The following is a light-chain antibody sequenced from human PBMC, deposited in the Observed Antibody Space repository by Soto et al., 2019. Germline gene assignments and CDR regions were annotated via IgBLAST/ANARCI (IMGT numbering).Light chain of an antibody. Sequence: EIVMAQSPATLSVSPGERATLSCRASQSVSSNLAWYQQKPGQAPRLLIYGASTRATGIPARFSGSGSGTDFTLTVSSLRSEDSAVYYCQQYNYWPITFGQGTRLEI. CDR2: GAS. J-gene: IGKJ5*01. CDR1: QSVSSN. V-gene: IGKV3-15*01. CDR3: QQYNYWPIT.